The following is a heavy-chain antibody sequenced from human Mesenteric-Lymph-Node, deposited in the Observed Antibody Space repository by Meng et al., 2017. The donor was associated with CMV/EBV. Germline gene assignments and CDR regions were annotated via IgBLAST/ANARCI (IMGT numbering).Heavy chain of an antibody. Sequence: QVQLVQSRAEAGKPGASVMVSCKASGYTFTDFYIHWVRQAPGQGLEWMGRINPNSGVSNSEQNFQGRVTMTRDTSISTAYMELGRLTSDDTAVYYCARDNVNPEGFDPWGQGTLVTVSS. D-gene: IGHD2/OR15-2a*01. V-gene: IGHV1-2*06. CDR3: ARDNVNPEGFDP. CDR2: INPNSGVS. J-gene: IGHJ5*02. CDR1: GYTFTDFY.